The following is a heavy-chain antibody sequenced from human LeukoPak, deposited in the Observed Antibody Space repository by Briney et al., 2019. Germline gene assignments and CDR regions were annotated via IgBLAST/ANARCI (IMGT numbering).Heavy chain of an antibody. Sequence: ASVKVSCKASGYTFTGYYMNWVRQAPGQGLEGMGRINPNTGGTNYAQNFQGSVTMTRDTSITTVYMELSRLRSDDTAVYYCARVGDGLNDGFDIWGQGTMVTVSS. V-gene: IGHV1-2*06. J-gene: IGHJ3*02. CDR1: GYTFTGYY. CDR2: INPNTGGT. D-gene: IGHD5-24*01. CDR3: ARVGDGLNDGFDI.